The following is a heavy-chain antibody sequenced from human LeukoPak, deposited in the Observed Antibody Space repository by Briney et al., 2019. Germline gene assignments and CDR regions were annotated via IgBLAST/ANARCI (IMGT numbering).Heavy chain of an antibody. V-gene: IGHV1-58*01. CDR2: IVVGSGNT. CDR1: GFTFTSSA. CDR3: ARGRRSGEGIVGATTSLWSIKRYYYYGMDV. D-gene: IGHD1-26*01. Sequence: SVTVSCTASGFTFTSSAVQWVRQARGQRLEWIGWIVVGSGNTNYAQKFQERVTITRDMSTSTAYMELSSLRSEDTAVYYCARGRRSGEGIVGATTSLWSIKRYYYYGMDVWGQGTTVTVSS. J-gene: IGHJ6*02.